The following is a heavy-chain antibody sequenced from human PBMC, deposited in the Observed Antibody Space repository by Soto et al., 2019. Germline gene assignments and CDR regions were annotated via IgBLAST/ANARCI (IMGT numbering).Heavy chain of an antibody. CDR2: ISSDVVNY. CDR1: GFTFSSFA. CDR3: ARGGAWTPEGLGY. D-gene: IGHD2-15*01. V-gene: IGHV3-30-3*01. J-gene: IGHJ4*02. Sequence: QVQLVESGGGVVQPGRSLRLSCAASGFTFSSFAMHWVRQAPGKGLEWLAVISSDVVNYYYPESVKGRFPISRDNSNNTLYLQMNSLRNEDTAVYYCARGGAWTPEGLGYWGQGTLVTVSS.